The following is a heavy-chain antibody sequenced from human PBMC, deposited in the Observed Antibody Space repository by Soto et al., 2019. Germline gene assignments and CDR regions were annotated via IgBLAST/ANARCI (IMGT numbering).Heavy chain of an antibody. CDR3: ARGWFGEFMYYFDY. Sequence: QVQLVQSGAEVKKPGASVKVSCKASGYTFINYAFSWVRQAPGQGLEWMGWISAYNGNTNYAQKLEGKVTMTTDTSTSTAYMELGSLRSDDTAVYYCARGWFGEFMYYFDYWGQGPLVTVSS. J-gene: IGHJ4*02. D-gene: IGHD3-10*01. CDR1: GYTFINYA. CDR2: ISAYNGNT. V-gene: IGHV1-18*01.